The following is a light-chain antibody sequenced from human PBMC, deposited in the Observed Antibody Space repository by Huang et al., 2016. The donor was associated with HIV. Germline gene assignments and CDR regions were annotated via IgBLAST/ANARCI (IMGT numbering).Light chain of an antibody. V-gene: IGKV3-11*01. Sequence: EIVLTQSPATLSLSPGERATLSCRASQSVGTYLAWYQQKPGQAPRLLISDASNRATGSPARFSGSGSGTDFTLTISSLEPEDFAVYYCQQRSDWRTFGQGTRVEIK. CDR3: QQRSDWRT. CDR1: QSVGTY. J-gene: IGKJ1*01. CDR2: DAS.